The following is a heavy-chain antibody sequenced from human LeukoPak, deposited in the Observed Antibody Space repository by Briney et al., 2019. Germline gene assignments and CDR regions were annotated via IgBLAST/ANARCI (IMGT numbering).Heavy chain of an antibody. CDR2: LSDSGASK. CDR1: GFTFSSYA. D-gene: IGHD3-10*01. J-gene: IGHJ4*02. CDR3: ASSPPTGITVSYFDY. Sequence: GGSLRLSCAASGFTFSSYAMTWVRQAPGKGLEWVSALSDSGASKYYADSVKGRFTISRDNSKNTLYLQMNSLTADDTAVYYCASSPPTGITVSYFDYWGPGTLVTVSS. V-gene: IGHV3-23*01.